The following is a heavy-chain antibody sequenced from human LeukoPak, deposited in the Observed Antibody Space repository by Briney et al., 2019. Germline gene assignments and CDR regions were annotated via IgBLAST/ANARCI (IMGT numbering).Heavy chain of an antibody. D-gene: IGHD3-22*01. CDR1: GFTFDDYG. V-gene: IGHV3-20*04. Sequence: PGGSLRLSCAASGFTFDDYGMSWVRQAPGKGLEWVSGINWNGGSTGYADSVKGRFTISRDNAKNSLYLQMNSLRAEDTALYYCAKDGGIGYYYDSSGYYPFDYWGQGTLVTVSS. CDR3: AKDGGIGYYYDSSGYYPFDY. CDR2: INWNGGST. J-gene: IGHJ4*02.